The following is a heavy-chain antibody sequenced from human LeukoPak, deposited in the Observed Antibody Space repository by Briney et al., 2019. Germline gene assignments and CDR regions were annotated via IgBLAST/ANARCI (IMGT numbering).Heavy chain of an antibody. J-gene: IGHJ4*02. D-gene: IGHD3-22*01. CDR3: ARGSHYYDSSGYDY. CDR2: INHSGST. CDR1: GVSFSGYY. Sequence: SETLSLTCAVYGVSFSGYYWSWIRQPPGKGLEWIGEINHSGSTNYNPSLKSRVTISVDTSKNQFSLKLSSVTAADTAVYYCARGSHYYDSSGYDYWGQGTLVTVSS. V-gene: IGHV4-34*01.